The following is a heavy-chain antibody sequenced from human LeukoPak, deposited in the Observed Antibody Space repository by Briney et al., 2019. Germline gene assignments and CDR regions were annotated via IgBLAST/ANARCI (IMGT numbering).Heavy chain of an antibody. CDR1: GYTFTSYG. J-gene: IGHJ5*02. Sequence: ASVKVSCKASGYTFTSYGISWVRQAPGQGLEWMGWISAYNGNTNYAQKLQGRVTITADESTSTAYMELSSLRSEDTAVYYCARDQKFYCSSTSCSGGWFDPWGQGTLVTVSS. CDR2: ISAYNGNT. D-gene: IGHD2-2*01. CDR3: ARDQKFYCSSTSCSGGWFDP. V-gene: IGHV1-18*01.